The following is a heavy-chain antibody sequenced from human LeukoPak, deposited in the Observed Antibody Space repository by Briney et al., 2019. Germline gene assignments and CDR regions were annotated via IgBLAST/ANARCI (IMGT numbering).Heavy chain of an antibody. Sequence: PGGSLRLSCAASGFTFDDYAMHWVRQAPGKGLEWVSLISGDGGSTYYADSVKGRFTISRDNSKNSLYPQMNSLRTEDTALYYCAKDSGDCGGDCYSFDYWGQGTLVTVSS. CDR3: AKDSGDCGGDCYSFDY. CDR1: GFTFDDYA. J-gene: IGHJ4*02. CDR2: ISGDGGST. V-gene: IGHV3-43*02. D-gene: IGHD2-21*02.